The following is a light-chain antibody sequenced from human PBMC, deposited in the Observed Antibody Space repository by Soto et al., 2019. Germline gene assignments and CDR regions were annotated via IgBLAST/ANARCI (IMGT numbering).Light chain of an antibody. CDR2: DAS. CDR3: QQRSNWIT. Sequence: EIVMTQSPATLSVSPGERATLSCRASQSVSSNLTWYQQKPGQAPRLLIYDASSRATGIPARFSGSGSGTDFTLTISSVEPEDFAVYYCQQRSNWITFGQGTRLEIK. V-gene: IGKV3-11*01. CDR1: QSVSSN. J-gene: IGKJ5*01.